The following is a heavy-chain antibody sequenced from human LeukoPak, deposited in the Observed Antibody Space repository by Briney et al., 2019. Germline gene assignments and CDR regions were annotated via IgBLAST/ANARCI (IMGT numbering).Heavy chain of an antibody. J-gene: IGHJ3*02. CDR3: ARSQYYDSSDAFDI. V-gene: IGHV1-18*01. CDR2: ISAYNGNK. CDR1: GYTFTSYG. D-gene: IGHD3-22*01. Sequence: GASVKVSCKASGYTFTSYGISWVRQAPGQGLEWMGWISAYNGNKNYAKKLQGRVTMTTDTSTSTAYMELRSLRSDDTAVYYCARSQYYDSSDAFDIWGQGTMVTVSS.